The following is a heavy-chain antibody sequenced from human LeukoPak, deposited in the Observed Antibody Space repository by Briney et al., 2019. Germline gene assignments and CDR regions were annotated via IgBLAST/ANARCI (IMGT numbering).Heavy chain of an antibody. D-gene: IGHD3-10*01. CDR2: ISGSGGST. Sequence: PGGTLRLSCAASGFTFSSYGMSWVRQAPGKGLEWVSAISGSGGSTYYADSVKGRFTISRDNSKNTLYLQMNSLRAEDTAVYYCARGVSLNYYGSGSYADYWGQGTLVTVSS. CDR3: ARGVSLNYYGSGSYADY. CDR1: GFTFSSYG. V-gene: IGHV3-23*01. J-gene: IGHJ4*02.